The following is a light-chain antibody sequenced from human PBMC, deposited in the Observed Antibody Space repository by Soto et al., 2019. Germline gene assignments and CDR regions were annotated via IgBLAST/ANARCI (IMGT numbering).Light chain of an antibody. CDR1: QSLLHNNGYNY. CDR2: LGS. V-gene: IGKV2-28*01. CDR3: MQALQAWT. Sequence: DFVMTQSPLSLPVTPGEPASISCRSSQSLLHNNGYNYLDWYLQKPGQSPQLLIYLGSNRASGVPDRFSGSGSGTDFTLKISRVEAEDVGIYYCMQALQAWTFGQGTKVDIK. J-gene: IGKJ1*01.